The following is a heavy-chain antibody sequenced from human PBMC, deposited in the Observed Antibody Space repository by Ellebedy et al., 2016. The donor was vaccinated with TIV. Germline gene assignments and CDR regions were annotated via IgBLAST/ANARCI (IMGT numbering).Heavy chain of an antibody. CDR1: GFSISSNY. CDR3: ARVDLGLAFHY. CDR2: IYSAGNT. D-gene: IGHD1-26*01. Sequence: PGGSLRLSCVVSGFSISSNYMSWVRQAPGKGLEWVSIIYSAGNTYYADPAKGRFTISRDTSKNTLYLQMNSLRGEDTAVYYCARVDLGLAFHYWGRGALVTVSS. J-gene: IGHJ4*02. V-gene: IGHV3-53*01.